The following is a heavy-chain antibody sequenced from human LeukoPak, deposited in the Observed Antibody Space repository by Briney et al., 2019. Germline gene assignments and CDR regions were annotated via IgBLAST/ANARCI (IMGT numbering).Heavy chain of an antibody. V-gene: IGHV4-61*01. CDR1: GGSVSSGSYY. Sequence: KTSETLSLTCTVSGGSVSSGSYYWSWIRQPPGKGLEWIGYIYYSGSTNYNPSLKSRVTISVDTSKNQFSLKLSSVTAADTAVYYCARGRAGSYYYYGLDVWGQGTTVTVSS. J-gene: IGHJ6*02. CDR3: ARGRAGSYYYYGLDV. D-gene: IGHD6-19*01. CDR2: IYYSGST.